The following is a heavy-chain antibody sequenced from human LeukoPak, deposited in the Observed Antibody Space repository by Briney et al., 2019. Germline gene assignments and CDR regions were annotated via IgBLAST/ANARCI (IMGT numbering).Heavy chain of an antibody. CDR2: MYSDGRT. CDR3: AKADCSSTSCYGKN. D-gene: IGHD2-2*01. J-gene: IGHJ4*02. Sequence: GGSLRLSCEASEFTVSTNYMSWVRQAPGKGLEWVSTMYSDGRTFYADFVKGRFTISRDDSQNTVYLQMNGLRGEDTAVYYCAKADCSSTSCYGKNWGQGTLVTVSS. CDR1: EFTVSTNY. V-gene: IGHV3-66*01.